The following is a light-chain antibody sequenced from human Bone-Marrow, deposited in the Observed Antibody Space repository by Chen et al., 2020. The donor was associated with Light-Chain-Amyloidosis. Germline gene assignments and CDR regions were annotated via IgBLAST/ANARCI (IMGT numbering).Light chain of an antibody. CDR3: SSFAVSKIVL. V-gene: IGLV2-8*01. CDR1: RSDFGPFNY. CDR2: DVN. Sequence: QSALTQPPSASGSPGQSVTISCTGARSDFGPFNYVSWYQRHPGKAPKLIMFDVNRRPSGVPGCCAGYKARNTAYLTVSGLQPDDEADYYCSSFAVSKIVLFGGGTKLTVL. J-gene: IGLJ3*02.